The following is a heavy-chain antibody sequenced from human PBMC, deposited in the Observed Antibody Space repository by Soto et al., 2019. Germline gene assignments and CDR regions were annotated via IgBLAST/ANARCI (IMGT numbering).Heavy chain of an antibody. Sequence: GGSLRLSCAASGFTFGSSGMSWVRQAPGKGLEWVSAISGSGGSTYYADSVKGRFTISRDNSKNTLYLQMNSLRAEDTAIFYCAKAAPYCSGGICYTTHFDSWGQGTLVTVSS. D-gene: IGHD2-15*01. CDR1: GFTFGSSG. CDR2: ISGSGGST. V-gene: IGHV3-23*01. J-gene: IGHJ4*02. CDR3: AKAAPYCSGGICYTTHFDS.